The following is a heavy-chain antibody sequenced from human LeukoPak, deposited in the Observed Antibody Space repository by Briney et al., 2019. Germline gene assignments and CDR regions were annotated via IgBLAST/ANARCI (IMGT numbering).Heavy chain of an antibody. D-gene: IGHD6-19*01. CDR2: ISSSGSTI. CDR1: GFTFSSYE. Sequence: GGSLRLSCAASGFTFSSYEMNWVRQAPGKGLEWVSYISSSGSTIYYADSVKGRFTISRDNAKNSLYLQMNSLRAEDTAVYYCARDRHKLVDTVAGTLDYWGQGTLVTVSS. CDR3: ARDRHKLVDTVAGTLDY. V-gene: IGHV3-48*03. J-gene: IGHJ4*02.